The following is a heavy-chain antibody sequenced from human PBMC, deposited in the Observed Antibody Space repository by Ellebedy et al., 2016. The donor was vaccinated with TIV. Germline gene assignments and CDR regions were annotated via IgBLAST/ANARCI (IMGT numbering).Heavy chain of an antibody. J-gene: IGHJ4*02. Sequence: GESLKISCVVSGFTFSSYGMHWVRQAPGKGLEWVAVIWYDGSNEYYADSVKGRFTISRDNSKNTLHLKMNSLRVEDTAVYYCARGVGVHHSYYFDYWGQGALVTVSS. V-gene: IGHV3-33*08. CDR2: IWYDGSNE. CDR1: GFTFSSYG. CDR3: ARGVGVHHSYYFDY. D-gene: IGHD1-26*01.